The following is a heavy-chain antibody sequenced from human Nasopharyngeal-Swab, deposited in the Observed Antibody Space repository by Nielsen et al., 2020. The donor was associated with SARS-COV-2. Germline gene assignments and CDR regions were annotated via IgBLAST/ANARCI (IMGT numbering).Heavy chain of an antibody. J-gene: IGHJ1*01. Sequence: GGSLRLSCAASGFTFTNYIMHWVRQTPGKGLEWVAVISDDGNIQFYADFAKGRFTISRDNHQNTLFLQMNSLTSEDTAVYHCARGALSGITYAEYFQSWGQGTLVSVSS. V-gene: IGHV3-30-3*01. D-gene: IGHD1-26*01. CDR1: GFTFTNYI. CDR2: ISDDGNIQ. CDR3: ARGALSGITYAEYFQS.